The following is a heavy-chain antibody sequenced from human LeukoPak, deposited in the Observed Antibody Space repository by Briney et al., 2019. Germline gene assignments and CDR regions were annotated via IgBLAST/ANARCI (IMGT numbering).Heavy chain of an antibody. V-gene: IGHV4-59*01. J-gene: IGHJ4*02. CDR3: AGAEARFVRGQWELLEFDY. Sequence: PSETLSLTCTVSDDSISSYYWSWIRQPPGKGLEWIGYIYYSGSTNYNPSLKSRVTISVDTSKNQFSLKLRSVTAADTAVYYCAGAEARFVRGQWELLEFDYWGQGTPVTVSS. CDR2: IYYSGST. D-gene: IGHD1-26*01. CDR1: DDSISSYY.